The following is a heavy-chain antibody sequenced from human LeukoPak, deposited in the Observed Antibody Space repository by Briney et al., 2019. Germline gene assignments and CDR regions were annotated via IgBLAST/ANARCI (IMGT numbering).Heavy chain of an antibody. J-gene: IGHJ4*02. Sequence: ASVKVSCKVSGYTFTDYYMHWVQQAPGTGLEWMGLVDPEDGETINAEKFQGRVTITADTSTDTDYMELSSLRSEDTAVYYCATVTRYYYDSSGYYYWGQGTLVTVSS. CDR1: GYTFTDYY. CDR2: VDPEDGET. D-gene: IGHD3-22*01. V-gene: IGHV1-69-2*01. CDR3: ATVTRYYYDSSGYYY.